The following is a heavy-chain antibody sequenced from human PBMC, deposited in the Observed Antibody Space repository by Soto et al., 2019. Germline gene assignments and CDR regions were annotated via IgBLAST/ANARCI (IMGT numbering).Heavy chain of an antibody. V-gene: IGHV1-8*01. Sequence: ASVKVSCKAPGYSFTSLDTNWVRQTAGQGLEWMGWMEPSTGRTGYAQKFQGRVTMTRDTSINTAYMELTTLTSDDTAFHYCARGVSAGVDYWGQGTLVTVSS. D-gene: IGHD1-26*01. J-gene: IGHJ4*02. CDR2: MEPSTGRT. CDR3: ARGVSAGVDY. CDR1: GYSFTSLD.